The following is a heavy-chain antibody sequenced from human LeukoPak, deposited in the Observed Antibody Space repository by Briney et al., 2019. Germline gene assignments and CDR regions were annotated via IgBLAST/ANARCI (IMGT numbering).Heavy chain of an antibody. V-gene: IGHV1-69*05. CDR3: ARGEGYCSSTSCYTSWFDP. CDR2: IIPIFGTA. D-gene: IGHD2-2*02. Sequence: SVKVSCKASGGTSSSYAISWVRQAPGQGLEWMGGIIPIFGTANYAQKFQGRVTITTDESTSTAYMELSSLRSEDTAVYYCARGEGYCSSTSCYTSWFDPWGQGTLVTVSS. CDR1: GGTSSSYA. J-gene: IGHJ5*02.